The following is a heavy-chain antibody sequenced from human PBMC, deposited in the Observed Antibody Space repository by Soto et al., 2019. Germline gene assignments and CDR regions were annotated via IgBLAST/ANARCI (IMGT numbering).Heavy chain of an antibody. CDR2: VKTTSERGTT. V-gene: IGHV3-15*06. D-gene: IGHD5-12*01. Sequence: LRLSCAASGFSFSDAWMSWVRQVPGKGLEWVGRVKTTSERGTTNYAAPVLGRFTVSRDDSKNTLYLQMDALRAEDTAVYYCTTAGTRVGYTGSYWGQGTQVTVSS. CDR3: TTAGTRVGYTGSY. CDR1: GFSFSDAW. J-gene: IGHJ4*02.